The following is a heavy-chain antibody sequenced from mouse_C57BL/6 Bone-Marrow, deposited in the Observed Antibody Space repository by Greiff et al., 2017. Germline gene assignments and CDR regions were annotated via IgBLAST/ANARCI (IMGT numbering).Heavy chain of an antibody. Sequence: EVKLVESGGGLVQPKGSLKLSCAASGFSFNTYAMNWVRQAPGKGLEWVARIRSKSNNYATYYADSVKDRFTISRDDSESMLYLQMNNLKTEDTAMYYCVRHGHYYGSSYVWYFDVWGTGTTVTVSS. D-gene: IGHD1-1*01. CDR3: VRHGHYYGSSYVWYFDV. V-gene: IGHV10-1*01. CDR1: GFSFNTYA. CDR2: IRSKSNNYAT. J-gene: IGHJ1*03.